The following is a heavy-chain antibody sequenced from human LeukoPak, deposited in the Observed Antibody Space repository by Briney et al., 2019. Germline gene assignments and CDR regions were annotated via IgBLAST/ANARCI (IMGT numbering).Heavy chain of an antibody. Sequence: GGSLRLSCAASGFTFSSYEMNWVRQAPGKGREWVSYISRSGDTIHYANSVKGRFTISRDNAKNSLYLQMNSLRAEDTAVYYCARDGGTRLKYSYGYGDYWGQGTLVTVSS. J-gene: IGHJ4*02. CDR1: GFTFSSYE. CDR2: ISRSGDTI. V-gene: IGHV3-48*03. D-gene: IGHD5-18*01. CDR3: ARDGGTRLKYSYGYGDY.